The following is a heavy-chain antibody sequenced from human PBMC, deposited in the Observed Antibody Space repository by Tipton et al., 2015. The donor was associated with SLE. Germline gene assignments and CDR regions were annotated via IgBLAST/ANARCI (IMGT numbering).Heavy chain of an antibody. Sequence: TLSLTCAVADYSISSHNWWGWIRQPPGKGLEWIGYIYYSGSTYYNPSLESRVTVSVDTSKNQFSLKLSSVTAVDTAVYYCARTFYGGGDAFDIWGQGIMVTVSS. V-gene: IGHV4-28*01. D-gene: IGHD4-23*01. CDR2: IYYSGST. CDR1: DYSISSHNW. J-gene: IGHJ3*02. CDR3: ARTFYGGGDAFDI.